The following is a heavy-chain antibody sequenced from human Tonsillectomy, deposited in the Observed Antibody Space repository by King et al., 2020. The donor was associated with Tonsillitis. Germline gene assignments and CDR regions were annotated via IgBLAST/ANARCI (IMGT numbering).Heavy chain of an antibody. J-gene: IGHJ2*01. D-gene: IGHD3-10*01. CDR3: ARFGGSRSWYFDL. CDR2: IYYSGST. Sequence: QLQESGPGLVKPSETLSLTCTVSGGSISSYYWSWIRQPPGKGLEWIGYIYYSGSTNYNPSLKSRVTISVDTSKNKFSLKLSSVTAADTAVYYCARFGGSRSWYFDLWGRGTLVTVSS. CDR1: GGSISSYY. V-gene: IGHV4-59*01.